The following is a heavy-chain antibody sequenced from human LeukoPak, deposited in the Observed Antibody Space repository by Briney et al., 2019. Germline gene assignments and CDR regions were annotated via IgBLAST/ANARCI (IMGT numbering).Heavy chain of an antibody. Sequence: GGSLRLSCAASGFTFSSYGMHWVRQAPGKGLEWVAVISYDGSNKYYADSVKGRFTISRDNSKNTLYLQMNGLRAEDTAVYYCAKGPYSSSWYLGYWGQGTLVTVSS. CDR1: GFTFSSYG. V-gene: IGHV3-30*18. D-gene: IGHD6-13*01. CDR3: AKGPYSSSWYLGY. J-gene: IGHJ4*02. CDR2: ISYDGSNK.